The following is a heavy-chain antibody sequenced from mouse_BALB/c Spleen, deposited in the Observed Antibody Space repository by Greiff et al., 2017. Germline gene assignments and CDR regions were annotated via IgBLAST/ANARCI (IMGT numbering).Heavy chain of an antibody. Sequence: VQLQQSGADLARPGASVSMSCKASGYTFTSYTMHWVKQRPGQGLEWMGYINPSSGYTNYNQKFKDKATLTADKSSSTAYMQLSSLTSEDSAVYYCARSSGDPIGEYGGQGTSVTVSS. J-gene: IGHJ4*01. D-gene: IGHD1-3*01. CDR2: INPSSGYT. CDR3: ARSSGDPIGEY. V-gene: IGHV1-4*01. CDR1: GYTFTSYT.